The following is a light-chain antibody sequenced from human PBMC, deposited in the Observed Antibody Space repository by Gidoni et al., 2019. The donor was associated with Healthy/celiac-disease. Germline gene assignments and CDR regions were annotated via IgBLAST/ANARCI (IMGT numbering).Light chain of an antibody. Sequence: VLTQSTATLSLSPGERATLSCRASQSVSSYLAWYQQKPGQAPRLLIYDASNRATGIPARFSGSASGTDFTLTIRSLEPEDFSVYYCQQRSNWPPYTFGQGTKLEIK. J-gene: IGKJ2*01. CDR2: DAS. V-gene: IGKV3-11*01. CDR3: QQRSNWPPYT. CDR1: QSVSSY.